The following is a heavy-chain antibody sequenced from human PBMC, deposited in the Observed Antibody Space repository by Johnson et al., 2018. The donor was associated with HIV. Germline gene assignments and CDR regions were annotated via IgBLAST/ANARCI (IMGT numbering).Heavy chain of an antibody. J-gene: IGHJ3*02. CDR1: GFTISTFW. CDR2: IKQDGSEK. D-gene: IGHD2-21*01. CDR3: ASSQGSGEGAFDI. V-gene: IGHV3-7*05. Sequence: VQLVESGGGLVQPGGSLKLSCEVSGFTISTFWMHWVRQAPGKGLEWVANIKQDGSEKYYVDSLKGRFTISRDNAKNSLYLQMNSLRVEDTAVYYCASSQGSGEGAFDIWGQGTMVTVSS.